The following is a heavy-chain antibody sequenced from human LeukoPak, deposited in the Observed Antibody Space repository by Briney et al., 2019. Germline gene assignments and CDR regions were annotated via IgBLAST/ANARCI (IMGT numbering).Heavy chain of an antibody. Sequence: QPGGSLRLSCVASGLSRSSCAMNWVRQAPGKGLEWVSVIYSDEGTYYADSVKGRFTISRDNSKNTLYLQMNSLRPEDTAVYYCAKDSGDTSGNWFDPWGQGTLVTVSS. CDR1: GLSRSSCA. D-gene: IGHD6-19*01. J-gene: IGHJ5*02. CDR3: AKDSGDTSGNWFDP. CDR2: IYSDEGT. V-gene: IGHV3-66*01.